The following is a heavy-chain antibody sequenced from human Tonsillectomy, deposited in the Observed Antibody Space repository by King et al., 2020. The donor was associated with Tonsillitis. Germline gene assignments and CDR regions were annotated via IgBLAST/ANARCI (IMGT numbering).Heavy chain of an antibody. CDR2: IDGSWTTV. Sequence: EVQLVESGGGLVQPGGSLRLSCAASGFTFSSYSMNWVRQAPWKGLEWVSYIDGSWTTVYYPDSVKDRFTISRDNAKDSLYLQMNSLRAEETAGYYCARDAYCSRTSCYRHFDYWGQGTRVTVSS. V-gene: IGHV3-48*01. D-gene: IGHD2-2*01. CDR1: GFTFSSYS. J-gene: IGHJ4*02. CDR3: ARDAYCSRTSCYRHFDY.